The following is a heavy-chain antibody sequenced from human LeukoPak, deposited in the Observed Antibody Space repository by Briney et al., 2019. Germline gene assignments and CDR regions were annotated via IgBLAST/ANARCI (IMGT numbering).Heavy chain of an antibody. V-gene: IGHV3-21*01. CDR1: GFTFSSYS. Sequence: GGSLRLSCAASGFTFSSYSMNWVRQAPGRGLEWVSSIRFTGSYIYYADSVKGRFTISRDNAKNSLYLQMNSLRVEDTAVYYCAPGIAAHWGQGTLVTVSS. CDR3: APGIAAH. J-gene: IGHJ4*02. D-gene: IGHD6-25*01. CDR2: IRFTGSYI.